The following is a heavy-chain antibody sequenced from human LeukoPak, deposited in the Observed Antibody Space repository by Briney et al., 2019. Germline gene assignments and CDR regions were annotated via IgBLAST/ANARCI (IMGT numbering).Heavy chain of an antibody. D-gene: IGHD2-2*01. CDR1: GFTFSDYA. CDR2: FKTKYHQV. CDR3: SLFTSGGDFDY. V-gene: IGHV3-23*05. J-gene: IGHJ4*02. Sequence: GGSLRLSCVASGFTFSDYAMNWVRQAPGKGLEWVSTFKTKYHQVYYAESVRGRFTISRDNSKNTLYLQMNSLRAEDTAVYYCSLFTSGGDFDYWGQGTLVTVSS.